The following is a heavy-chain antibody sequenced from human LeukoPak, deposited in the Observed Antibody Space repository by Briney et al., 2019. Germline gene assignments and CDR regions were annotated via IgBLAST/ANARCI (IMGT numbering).Heavy chain of an antibody. J-gene: IGHJ4*02. CDR1: GGSISSGSYY. CDR2: IYTSGST. D-gene: IGHD3-22*01. Sequence: SQTLSLTCTVSGGSISSGSYYWSWIRQPAGKGLEWIGRIYTSGSTNYNPSLKSRVTLSVDTSKNQFSLKLSSVTAADTAVYYCAREDYDSSGYYYFRYYFDYWGQGTLVTVSS. V-gene: IGHV4-61*02. CDR3: AREDYDSSGYYYFRYYFDY.